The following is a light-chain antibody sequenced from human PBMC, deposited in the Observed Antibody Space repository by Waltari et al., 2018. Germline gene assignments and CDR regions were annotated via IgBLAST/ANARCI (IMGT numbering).Light chain of an antibody. J-gene: IGLJ2*01. CDR1: SSDGGGYNY. V-gene: IGLV2-14*01. Sequence: QSALTQPASVSGSPGQSITISCTGTSSDGGGYNYVPWYQQHPGKAPKLMIYDVSNRPSGVSNRFSGSKSGNTASLTISGLQAEDEADYYCSSYTSSIVVFGGGTKLTVL. CDR3: SSYTSSIVV. CDR2: DVS.